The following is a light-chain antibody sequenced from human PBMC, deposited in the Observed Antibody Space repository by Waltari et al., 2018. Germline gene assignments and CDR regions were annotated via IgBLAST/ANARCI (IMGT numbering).Light chain of an antibody. CDR3: QSYDSSNHEV. V-gene: IGLV6-57*03. J-gene: IGLJ3*02. CDR2: EDN. Sequence: NFMLTQPPSVSESPGKTVTISCPRSSGSIAFNYVQWYQQRPGSAPNIVIYEDNQRPSGVPDRFSGSIDSSSNSASLTISGLKTEDEADYYCQSYDSSNHEVFGGGTKLTVL. CDR1: SGSIAFNY.